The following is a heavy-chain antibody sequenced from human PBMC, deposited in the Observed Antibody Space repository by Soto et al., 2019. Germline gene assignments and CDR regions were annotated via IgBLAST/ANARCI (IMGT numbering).Heavy chain of an antibody. CDR3: ARDLAAVPRAFDY. CDR2: VYYTGTT. V-gene: IGHV4-59*01. Sequence: SETLSLTCTVSGGSISSYFYIWVRQPPGKGLEWIESVYYTGTTDYNPFLKSRVTISVDTSKTQFSLNLRSVTAADTAVYYCARDLAAVPRAFDYWGRGTLVTVSS. CDR1: GGSISSYF. D-gene: IGHD6-13*01. J-gene: IGHJ4*02.